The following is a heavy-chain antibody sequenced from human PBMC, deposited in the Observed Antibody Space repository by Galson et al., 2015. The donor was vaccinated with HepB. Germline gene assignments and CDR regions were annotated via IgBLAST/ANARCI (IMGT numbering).Heavy chain of an antibody. D-gene: IGHD4-11*01. CDR2: IRSKAYGGTT. CDR3: TTLHDYGNSRYGMDV. Sequence: SLRLSCAASGFTFGDYAMSWFRQAPGKGLEWVGFIRSKAYGGTTEYAASVKGRFTISRDDSKSIAYLQMNSLKTEDTAVYYCTTLHDYGNSRYGMDVWGQGTTVTVSS. CDR1: GFTFGDYA. V-gene: IGHV3-49*03. J-gene: IGHJ6*02.